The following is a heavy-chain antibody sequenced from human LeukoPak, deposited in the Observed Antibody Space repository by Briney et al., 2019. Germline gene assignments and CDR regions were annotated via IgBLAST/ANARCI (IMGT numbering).Heavy chain of an antibody. CDR3: ARVDSSDYHSDY. D-gene: IGHD3-22*01. CDR2: IYYSGST. Sequence: SETLSLTCTVYGGSISSSSYYWGWIRQPPGKGLEWIGSIYYSGSTYYNPSLKSRVTISVDTSKNQFSLKLSSVTAADTALYYCARVDSSDYHSDYWGQGTLVTVSS. V-gene: IGHV4-39*07. CDR1: GGSISSSSYY. J-gene: IGHJ4*02.